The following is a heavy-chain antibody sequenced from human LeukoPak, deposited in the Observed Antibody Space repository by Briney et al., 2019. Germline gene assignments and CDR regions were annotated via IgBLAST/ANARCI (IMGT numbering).Heavy chain of an antibody. J-gene: IGHJ4*02. CDR1: GGTFSSYA. CDR3: ARDGGYYYDSSGNLGY. CDR2: IIPILGIA. D-gene: IGHD3-22*01. V-gene: IGHV1-69*04. Sequence: ASVKVSCKASGGTFSSYAISWVRQAPGQGLEWMGRIIPILGIANYAQKFQGRVTITADKSTSTAYMELSSLRSEDTAVYYCARDGGYYYDSSGNLGYWGQGTLVTVSS.